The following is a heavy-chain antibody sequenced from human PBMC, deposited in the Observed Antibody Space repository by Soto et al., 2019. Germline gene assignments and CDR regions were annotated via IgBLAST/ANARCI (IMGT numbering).Heavy chain of an antibody. D-gene: IGHD6-13*01. Sequence: SGPTLVNPTQTLTLTCTFSGFSLSTSGVGVGWIRQPPGKALEWLALIYWNDDKRYSPSLKSRLTITKDTSKNQVVLTMTNMDPVDTATYYCAHDSSSWYAPRPNWFDPWGQGTLVTVSS. V-gene: IGHV2-5*01. CDR2: IYWNDDK. CDR3: AHDSSSWYAPRPNWFDP. J-gene: IGHJ5*02. CDR1: GFSLSTSGVG.